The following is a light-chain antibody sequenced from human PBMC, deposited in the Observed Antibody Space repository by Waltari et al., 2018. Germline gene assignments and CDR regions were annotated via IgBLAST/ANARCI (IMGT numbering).Light chain of an antibody. Sequence: QSALTQPRSVSGSPGQSVTISCTGTSSDVGGYNYVSWYQQHPGKAPKLMICDVTKRPSGVPDRFSGSKSGNTASLTISGLQADDEADYYCCSYAGSYTWVFGGGTKLTVL. J-gene: IGLJ3*02. CDR3: CSYAGSYTWV. CDR2: DVT. CDR1: SSDVGGYNY. V-gene: IGLV2-11*01.